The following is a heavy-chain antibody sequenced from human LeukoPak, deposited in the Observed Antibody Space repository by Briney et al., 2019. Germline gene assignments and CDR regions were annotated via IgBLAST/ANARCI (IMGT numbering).Heavy chain of an antibody. CDR2: ISAYNGNT. Sequence: EASVKVSCKTSGYTFTNYGISWVRQAPGRGLEWMGWISAYNGNTNYAQKFQGRVTMTTDTSTSTAYMGLTSLTSDDTAVYYCATSRDGYNPLDYWGQGTLATVSS. D-gene: IGHD5-24*01. CDR3: ATSRDGYNPLDY. V-gene: IGHV1-18*01. CDR1: GYTFTNYG. J-gene: IGHJ4*02.